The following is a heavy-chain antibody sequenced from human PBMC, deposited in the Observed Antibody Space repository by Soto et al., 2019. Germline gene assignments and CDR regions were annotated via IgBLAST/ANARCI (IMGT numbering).Heavy chain of an antibody. CDR2: IIPIFGTA. CDR3: ASYCSSTSCYYYYGMDV. CDR1: GGTFSSYA. V-gene: IGHV1-69*01. J-gene: IGHJ6*02. Sequence: QVQLVQSGAEVKKPGSSVKVSCKASGGTFSSYAISWVRQAPGQGLEWMGGIIPIFGTANYAQKFQGRVTITADETTSTAYMELSSLRSEDTAVYYCASYCSSTSCYYYYGMDVWGQGTTVTVSS. D-gene: IGHD2-2*01.